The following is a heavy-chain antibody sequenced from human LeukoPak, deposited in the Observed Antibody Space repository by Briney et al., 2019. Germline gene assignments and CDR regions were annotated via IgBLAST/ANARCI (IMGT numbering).Heavy chain of an antibody. J-gene: IGHJ6*02. Sequence: SETLSLTCTVPGGSISSYYWSWIRQPPGKGLEWIGYIYYSGSTNYNPSLKSRVTISIDTSKNQFSLRLSSVTAADTAVYYCARDTHYYGMDVWGQGTRVTVSS. V-gene: IGHV4-59*01. CDR1: GGSISSYY. CDR2: IYYSGST. CDR3: ARDTHYYGMDV.